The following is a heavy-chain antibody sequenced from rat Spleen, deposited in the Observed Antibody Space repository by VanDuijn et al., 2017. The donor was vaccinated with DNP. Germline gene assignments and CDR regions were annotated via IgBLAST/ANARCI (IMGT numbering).Heavy chain of an antibody. J-gene: IGHJ2*01. CDR2: ISYVGGST. CDR1: GFTFSDYY. Sequence: EVQLVESGGGLVQPGRSLKLSCAASGFTFSDYYMAWVRQAPTKGLEWVASISYVGGSTYYRDSLKGRFTISRDNAKSSLYLQMDSLRSEDTATYYCTLGPYYFDYWGQGVMVTVSS. D-gene: IGHD1-7*01. CDR3: TLGPYYFDY. V-gene: IGHV5-20*01.